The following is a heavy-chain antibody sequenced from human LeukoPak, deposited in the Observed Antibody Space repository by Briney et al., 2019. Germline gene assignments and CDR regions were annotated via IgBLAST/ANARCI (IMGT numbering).Heavy chain of an antibody. V-gene: IGHV3-21*04. J-gene: IGHJ4*02. CDR3: AKDDPIAVAGHFDY. CDR1: GFTFSSYT. D-gene: IGHD6-19*01. Sequence: GGSLRLSCAASGFTFSSYTMNWVRQGPGKGLEWVPSISTSSSYIHYADSVKGRFTISRDNSKNTLYLQMNSLRAEDTAVYYCAKDDPIAVAGHFDYWGQGTLVTVSS. CDR2: ISTSSSYI.